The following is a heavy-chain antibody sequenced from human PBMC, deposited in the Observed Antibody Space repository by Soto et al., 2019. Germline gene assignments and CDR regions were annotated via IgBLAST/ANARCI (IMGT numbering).Heavy chain of an antibody. V-gene: IGHV1-8*01. Sequence: ASVKVSCKASGYTFTSYDINWVRQATGQGLEWMGWMNPNSGNTGYAQKFQGRVTMTRNTSISTAYMELSSLRSEDTAVYYCARVGAYSSSSGYYYYGMDVWGQGTTVTVS. CDR3: ARVGAYSSSSGYYYYGMDV. J-gene: IGHJ6*02. CDR1: GYTFTSYD. D-gene: IGHD6-6*01. CDR2: MNPNSGNT.